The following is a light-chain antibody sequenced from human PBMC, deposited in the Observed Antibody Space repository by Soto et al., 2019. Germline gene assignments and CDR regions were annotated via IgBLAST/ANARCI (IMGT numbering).Light chain of an antibody. Sequence: QSALTQPASVSGSPGQSITISCTGTSSDVGGYNYVSWYQQRPGKAPKLMIYEVSNRPSGVSNRFSGSKSGNTASLTISGLQAEDEADYYCTSKTSSITYVVGTGTKVTVL. J-gene: IGLJ1*01. CDR2: EVS. V-gene: IGLV2-14*01. CDR3: TSKTSSITYV. CDR1: SSDVGGYNY.